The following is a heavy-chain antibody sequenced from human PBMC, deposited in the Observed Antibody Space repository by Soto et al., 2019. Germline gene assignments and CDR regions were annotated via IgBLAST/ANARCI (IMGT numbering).Heavy chain of an antibody. CDR3: AREYYSSGTH. J-gene: IGHJ1*01. Sequence: EVQLGESGGGLVQPGGSLRLSCAASGCTLSTYWMQWVRQVPGEGLVWVSSISENGGITTYADSVKGRFTISRDNAKNTLYLQMNGLRVEDTAIYYCAREYYSSGTHWGQGTLVTVST. V-gene: IGHV3-74*01. CDR1: GCTLSTYW. CDR2: ISENGGIT. D-gene: IGHD3-10*01.